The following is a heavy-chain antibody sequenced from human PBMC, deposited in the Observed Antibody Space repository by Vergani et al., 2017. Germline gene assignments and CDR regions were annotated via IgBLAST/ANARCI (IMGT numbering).Heavy chain of an antibody. Sequence: QVQLVQSGAEVKKPGASVKVSCKASGYTFTSDDINWVRQATGQGLEWMGWMNPISGNTGYAQNLQGRLTITSDTSVNTAYMELSSLTSEYMAVYYCVRARRTCTYDYCPRYYYDLWGQGTLVTVSS. D-gene: IGHD3-16*01. CDR2: MNPISGNT. CDR1: GYTFTSDD. CDR3: VRARRTCTYDYCPRYYYDL. J-gene: IGHJ4*02. V-gene: IGHV1-8*03.